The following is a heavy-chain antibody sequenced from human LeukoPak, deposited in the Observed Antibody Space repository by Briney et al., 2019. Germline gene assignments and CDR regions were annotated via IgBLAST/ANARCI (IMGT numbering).Heavy chain of an antibody. Sequence: ASVKVSCKASGYTFTSYYMHWVRQAPGQGLEWMGIINPSGGSTSYAQKFQGRVTMTRDTSTSTVYMELSSLRSEDTAVYYCARVQRLWLGSYYFDYWGQGILVTVSS. CDR3: ARVQRLWLGSYYFDY. CDR1: GYTFTSYY. V-gene: IGHV1-46*01. D-gene: IGHD5-12*01. CDR2: INPSGGST. J-gene: IGHJ4*02.